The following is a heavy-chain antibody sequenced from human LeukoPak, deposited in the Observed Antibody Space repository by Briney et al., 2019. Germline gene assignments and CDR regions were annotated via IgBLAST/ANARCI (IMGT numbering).Heavy chain of an antibody. V-gene: IGHV4-30-4*01. CDR3: ARSSTSWDGAWLWFDP. Sequence: SQTLSLTCTVSGGSISSGDYYWSWIRQPPGKGLEWIGYIYYSGSTYYNPSLKSRVAISVDTSKNQFSLKLSSVTAADTAVYYCARSSTSWDGAWLWFDPWGQGTLVTVSS. D-gene: IGHD2-2*01. J-gene: IGHJ5*02. CDR1: GGSISSGDYY. CDR2: IYYSGST.